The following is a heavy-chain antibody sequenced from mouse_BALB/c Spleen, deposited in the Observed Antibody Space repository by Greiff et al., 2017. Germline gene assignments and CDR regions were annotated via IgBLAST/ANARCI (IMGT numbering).Heavy chain of an antibody. V-gene: IGHV3-2*02. CDR3: ARYPPTVVGYYYAMDY. Sequence: EVQRVESGPGLVKPSQSLSLTCTVTGYSITSDYAWNWIRQFPGNKLEWMGYISYSGSTSYNPSLKSRISITRDTSKNQFFLQLNSVTTEDTATYYCARYPPTVVGYYYAMDYWGQGTSVTVSS. CDR2: ISYSGST. CDR1: GYSITSDYA. J-gene: IGHJ4*01. D-gene: IGHD1-1*01.